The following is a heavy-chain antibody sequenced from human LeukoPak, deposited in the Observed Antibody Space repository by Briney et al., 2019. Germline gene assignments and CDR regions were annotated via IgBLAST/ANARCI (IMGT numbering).Heavy chain of an antibody. CDR2: ISWNSGSI. CDR3: AKGGYYYGSGSYPDY. Sequence: HPGVSLRLSCAASGFTFDDYAMHWVRQAPGKGLEWVSGISWNSGSIGYADSVKGRFTISRDNAKNSLYLQMNSLRAEDTALYYCAKGGYYYGSGSYPDYWGQGTPVTVSS. V-gene: IGHV3-9*01. J-gene: IGHJ4*02. CDR1: GFTFDDYA. D-gene: IGHD3-10*01.